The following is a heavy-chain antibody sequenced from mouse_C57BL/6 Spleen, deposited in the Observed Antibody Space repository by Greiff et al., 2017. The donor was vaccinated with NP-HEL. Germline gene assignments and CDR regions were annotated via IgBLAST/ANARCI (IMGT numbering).Heavy chain of an antibody. J-gene: IGHJ2*01. Sequence: EVQLQQSGTVLARPGASVKMSCKTSGYTFTSYWMHWVNQRPGQGLEWIGAIYPGNSDTSYNQKFKGKAKLTAVTSASTAYMELSSLTNEDSAVYYCTKDSSGYYFDYWGQGTTLTVSS. CDR3: TKDSSGYYFDY. D-gene: IGHD3-2*02. CDR2: IYPGNSDT. CDR1: GYTFTSYW. V-gene: IGHV1-5*01.